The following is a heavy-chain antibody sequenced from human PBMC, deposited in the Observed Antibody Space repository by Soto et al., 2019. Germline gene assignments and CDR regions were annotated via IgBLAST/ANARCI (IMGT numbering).Heavy chain of an antibody. V-gene: IGHV1-18*01. CDR2: ISAYNGNT. Sequence: ASVKVSCKASGYTFTSYGISWVRQAPEQGLEWMGWISAYNGNTNYAQKLQGRVTMTTDTSTSTAYMELRSLRSDDTAVYYCARDCSGGSCYYYYYGMDVWGQGTTVTVSS. CDR1: GYTFTSYG. D-gene: IGHD2-15*01. J-gene: IGHJ6*02. CDR3: ARDCSGGSCYYYYYGMDV.